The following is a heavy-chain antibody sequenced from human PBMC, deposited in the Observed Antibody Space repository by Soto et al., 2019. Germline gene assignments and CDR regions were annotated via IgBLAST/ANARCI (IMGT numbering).Heavy chain of an antibody. V-gene: IGHV1-58*01. J-gene: IGHJ4*02. Sequence: GASVKVSCKASGFTFTSSAVQWVRQARGQRLEWIGWIVVGSGNTNYAQKFQERVTITRDMSTGTAYMELSSLRSEDTAVYYCAAEGTTVTTYYFDYWGQGTLVTVSS. CDR2: IVVGSGNT. CDR1: GFTFTSSA. D-gene: IGHD4-17*01. CDR3: AAEGTTVTTYYFDY.